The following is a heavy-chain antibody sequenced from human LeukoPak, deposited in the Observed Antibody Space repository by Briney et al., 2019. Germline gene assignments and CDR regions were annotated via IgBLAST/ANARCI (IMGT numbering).Heavy chain of an antibody. CDR2: IYYSGST. D-gene: IGHD4-17*01. CDR3: ARGHTVTEFDY. CDR1: GGSISSGDYY. V-gene: IGHV4-30-4*01. J-gene: IGHJ4*02. Sequence: SETLSLTCTVSGGSISSGDYYWSWIRQPPGKGLEWIGYIYYSGSTYYNPSLKNRVTISVDTSKNQFSLKLSSVTAADTAVYYCARGHTVTEFDYWGQGTLVTVSS.